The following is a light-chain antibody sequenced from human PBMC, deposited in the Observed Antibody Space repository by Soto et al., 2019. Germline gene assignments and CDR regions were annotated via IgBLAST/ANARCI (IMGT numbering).Light chain of an antibody. CDR2: AAS. Sequence: VLTQSPGTLALSTGEKATLSCRASESVSSKLVWYQKIPGQAPRLLIYAASTRAAGIPARFSGSGSGTDFTLTISSLQSEDFAVYYCQQYYDWPITFGQGTRLEVK. V-gene: IGKV3-15*01. CDR1: ESVSSK. J-gene: IGKJ5*01. CDR3: QQYYDWPIT.